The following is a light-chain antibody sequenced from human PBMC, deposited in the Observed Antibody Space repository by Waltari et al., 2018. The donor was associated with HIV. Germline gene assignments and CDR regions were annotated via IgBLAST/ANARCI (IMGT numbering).Light chain of an antibody. CDR1: SSDVGGYNY. CDR2: DVS. V-gene: IGLV2-11*01. J-gene: IGLJ1*01. Sequence: QSALTQPRSVSGSPGQSVTISCTGTSSDVGGYNYVSWYQQHPGKAPKLMIYDVSKRRCGVPDRFSGAKSGNTASLTISGLQAEDEADYYCCSYAGSYTYVFGTGTKVTVL. CDR3: CSYAGSYTYV.